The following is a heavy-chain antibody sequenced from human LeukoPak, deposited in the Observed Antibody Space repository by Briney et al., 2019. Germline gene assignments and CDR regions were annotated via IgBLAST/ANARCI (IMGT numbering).Heavy chain of an antibody. J-gene: IGHJ4*02. CDR3: AKVSQPAGTTKYYFDY. CDR2: IWYDGSNK. Sequence: GGSLRLSCAASGFTFSSYGMHWVRQAPGKGLEWVAVIWYDGSNKYYADSVKGRFTISRDNSKNTLYLQMNSLRAEDTAVYYCAKVSQPAGTTKYYFDYWGQGTLVTVSS. CDR1: GFTFSSYG. V-gene: IGHV3-33*06. D-gene: IGHD6-19*01.